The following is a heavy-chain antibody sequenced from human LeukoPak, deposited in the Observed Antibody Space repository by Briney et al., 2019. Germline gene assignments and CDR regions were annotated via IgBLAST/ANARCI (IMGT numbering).Heavy chain of an antibody. V-gene: IGHV1-69*05. CDR2: IIPIYGTP. CDR3: ARGKLGYYYYHMDA. Sequence: SVKVSCKASGGTLSGYAISWVRQAPGQGLEWMGGIIPIYGTPHSAQKFQGRVTITTDESTSTAFMDLSSLRSEDTAVYYCARGKLGYYYYHMDAWGKGTTVTVSS. J-gene: IGHJ6*03. CDR1: GGTLSGYA. D-gene: IGHD3-3*02.